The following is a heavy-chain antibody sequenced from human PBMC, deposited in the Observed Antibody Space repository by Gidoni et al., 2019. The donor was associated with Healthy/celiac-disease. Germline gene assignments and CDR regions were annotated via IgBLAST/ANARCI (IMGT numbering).Heavy chain of an antibody. Sequence: ETLSLTCTVSGGSISSYYWNWIRQPPGKGLEWIGDIYYSGSTNYNPSLKSRVTISVDTSKNQFSLKLSSVTAADTAVYYCARVVAAAGFYFDYWGQGPLVTVSA. V-gene: IGHV4-59*01. CDR1: GGSISSYY. D-gene: IGHD6-13*01. J-gene: IGHJ4*02. CDR2: IYYSGST. CDR3: ARVVAAAGFYFDY.